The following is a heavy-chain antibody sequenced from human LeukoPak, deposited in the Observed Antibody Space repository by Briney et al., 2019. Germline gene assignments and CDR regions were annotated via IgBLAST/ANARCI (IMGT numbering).Heavy chain of an antibody. V-gene: IGHV2-5*01. J-gene: IGHJ4*02. CDR2: IYWNDNK. CDR3: AHRASYDTAFDS. CDR1: GFSLTTTDVS. Sequence: SGPTLVNPTQTLTLTCTFSGFSLTTTDVSVGWIRQPPGKALEWLALIYWNDNKRYSPSLKARLSISKDTSKNQVVPTMTNMDPVDTATYYCAHRASYDTAFDSWGQGTLVTVSS. D-gene: IGHD3-22*01.